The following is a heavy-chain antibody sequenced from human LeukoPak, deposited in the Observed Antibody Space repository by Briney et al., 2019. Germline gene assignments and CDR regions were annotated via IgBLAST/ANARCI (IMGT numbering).Heavy chain of an antibody. Sequence: GESLKISCKGSGYSFTSYWIGWVRQMPGKGLEWMGIIYPGDSDTRYSPSFQGQVTISADKSISTAYLRWSSLKASDTAMYYCASGTMLWFGELPFDYWGQGTLVTVSS. J-gene: IGHJ4*02. CDR2: IYPGDSDT. CDR3: ASGTMLWFGELPFDY. CDR1: GYSFTSYW. D-gene: IGHD3-10*01. V-gene: IGHV5-51*01.